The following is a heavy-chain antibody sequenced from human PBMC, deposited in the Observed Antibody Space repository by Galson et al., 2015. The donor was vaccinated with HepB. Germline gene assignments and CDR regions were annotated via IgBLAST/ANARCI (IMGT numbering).Heavy chain of an antibody. CDR3: ASGRSLSR. CDR1: GFTFSSYW. CDR2: INQDGSET. Sequence: SLRLSCAASGFTFSSYWMSWVRQAPGKGLEWVANINQDGSETYYVDSVKGRFTISRDNAKNSLFLQMNSLRVEDTAVYYCASGRSLSRWGQGTLVTVSS. J-gene: IGHJ4*02. D-gene: IGHD6-6*01. V-gene: IGHV3-7*01.